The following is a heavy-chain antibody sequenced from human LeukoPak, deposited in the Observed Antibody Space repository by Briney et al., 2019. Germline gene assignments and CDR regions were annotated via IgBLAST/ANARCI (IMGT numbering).Heavy chain of an antibody. CDR2: INHSGST. CDR1: GGSFSGYY. V-gene: IGHV4-34*01. D-gene: IGHD3-3*01. J-gene: IGHJ4*02. CDR3: ARGDLKSGSN. Sequence: SETLSLTCAVYGGSFSGYYWSWIRQPPGKGLEWIGEINHSGSTNYNPSLKSRVSISVDTSKNQFSLKLSSVTAADTAVYYCARGDLKSGSNWGQGTLVTVSS.